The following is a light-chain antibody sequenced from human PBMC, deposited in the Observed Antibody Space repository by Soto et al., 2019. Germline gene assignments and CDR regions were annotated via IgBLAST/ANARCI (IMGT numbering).Light chain of an antibody. CDR3: CSYAGGGTYV. Sequence: QSVLTQPASVSGSPGQSITISCTGSSSGVGTYDLVSWYQQHPGKAPTLIIFEVSERPSGVSNRFSGSKSGNTASLTISGLQAEDEAEYYCCSYAGGGTYVFGGGTKVTVL. J-gene: IGLJ1*01. CDR2: EVS. CDR1: SSGVGTYDL. V-gene: IGLV2-23*02.